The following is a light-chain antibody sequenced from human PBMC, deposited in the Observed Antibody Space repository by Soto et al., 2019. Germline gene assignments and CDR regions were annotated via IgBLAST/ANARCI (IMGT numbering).Light chain of an antibody. V-gene: IGLV1-44*01. CDR1: RSNIGSNA. J-gene: IGLJ3*02. Sequence: QSVLTQPPSASGTPGQRVTISCSGSRSNIGSNAVSWYQQLPGTAPKLLIYNDNQRPSGVPDRFSASKSGTSASLAISGLHSEDEADYYCAAWDDSLNARGVFGGGTKVTVL. CDR3: AAWDDSLNARGV. CDR2: NDN.